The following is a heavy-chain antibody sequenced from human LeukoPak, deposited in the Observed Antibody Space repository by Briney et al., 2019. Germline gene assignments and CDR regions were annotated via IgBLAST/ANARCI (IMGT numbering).Heavy chain of an antibody. D-gene: IGHD6-13*01. CDR3: ARGGGYSSSWYNLGY. CDR2: IRYDGSNK. CDR1: GFTFSSYG. V-gene: IGHV3-30*02. J-gene: IGHJ4*02. Sequence: GGSLRLSCAASGFTFSSYGMHWVRQAPGKGLEWVAFIRYDGSNKYYADSVKGRFTISRDNAKNSLYLQMNSLRAEDTAVYYCARGGGYSSSWYNLGYWGQGTLVTVSS.